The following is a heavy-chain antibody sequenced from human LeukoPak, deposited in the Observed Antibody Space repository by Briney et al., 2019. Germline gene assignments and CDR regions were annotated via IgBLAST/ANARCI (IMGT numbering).Heavy chain of an antibody. V-gene: IGHV3-23*01. CDR3: AKARYDFWSGYLSFDY. J-gene: IGHJ4*02. CDR1: GFTFSSYA. CDR2: ISGSGGST. D-gene: IGHD3-3*01. Sequence: GGSLRLSCAASGFTFSSYAMSWVRQAPGKGLEWVSAISGSGGSTYYADSVKGRFTISRDNSKNTLYLQMDSLRAEDTAVYYCAKARYDFWSGYLSFDYWGQGTLVTVSS.